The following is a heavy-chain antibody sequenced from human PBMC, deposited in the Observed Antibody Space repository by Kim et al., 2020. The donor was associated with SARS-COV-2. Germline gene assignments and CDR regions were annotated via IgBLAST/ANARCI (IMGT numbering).Heavy chain of an antibody. CDR1: GFTFSGYA. CDR2: ISYDGSNK. J-gene: IGHJ3*01. Sequence: GGSLRLSCAASGFTFSGYAMHWVRQAPGKGLEWVAVISYDGSNKYYADSVKGRFTISRDNTNNTLYLQMNSLRAEDTAVYYCARGRLRITVIVVVTRNVYDDFDLWGQGKMVTVSS. D-gene: IGHD3-22*01. CDR3: ARGRLRITVIVVVTRNVYDDFDL. V-gene: IGHV3-30-3*01.